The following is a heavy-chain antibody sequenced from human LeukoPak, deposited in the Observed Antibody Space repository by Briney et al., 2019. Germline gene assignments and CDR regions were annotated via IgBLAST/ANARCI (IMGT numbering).Heavy chain of an antibody. V-gene: IGHV4-38-2*01. CDR3: ARKSYSNYAIDY. CDR1: SYSISSGYY. J-gene: IGHJ4*02. Sequence: SETLSLTCAVSSYSISSGYYWGWIRQPPGKGLEWIGSIYHSGSTYYNPSLKSRVTISVDTSKNQFSLKLSSVTAADTAVYYCARKSYSNYAIDYWGQGTLVTVSS. D-gene: IGHD4-11*01. CDR2: IYHSGST.